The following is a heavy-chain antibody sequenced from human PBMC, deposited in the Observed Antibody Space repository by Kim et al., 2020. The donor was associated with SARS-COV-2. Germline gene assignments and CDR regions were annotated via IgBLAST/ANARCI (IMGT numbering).Heavy chain of an antibody. CDR2: IYYSGST. J-gene: IGHJ4*02. CDR1: GGSISSSSYY. CDR3: ARPVDYYDSSGYYYD. D-gene: IGHD3-22*01. V-gene: IGHV4-39*01. Sequence: SETLSLTCTVSGGSISSSSYYWGWIRQPPGKGLEWIGSIYYSGSTYYNPSLKSRVTISVDTSKNQFSLKLSSVTAADTAVYYCARPVDYYDSSGYYYDWGQGTLVTVSS.